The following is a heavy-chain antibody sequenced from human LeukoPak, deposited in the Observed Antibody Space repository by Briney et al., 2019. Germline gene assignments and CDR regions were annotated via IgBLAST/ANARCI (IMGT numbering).Heavy chain of an antibody. CDR1: GGSFSGYY. V-gene: IGHV4-34*01. J-gene: IGHJ6*03. CDR3: ARGLKGYYYGSGSYYNRDYYYYYYMDV. Sequence: SETLSLTCAVYGGSFSGYYWSWIRQPPGKGLGWIGEINHSGSTNYNPSLKSRVTISVDTSKNQFSLKLSSVTAADTAVYYCARGLKGYYYGSGSYYNRDYYYYYYMDVWGKGTTVTVSS. D-gene: IGHD3-10*01. CDR2: INHSGST.